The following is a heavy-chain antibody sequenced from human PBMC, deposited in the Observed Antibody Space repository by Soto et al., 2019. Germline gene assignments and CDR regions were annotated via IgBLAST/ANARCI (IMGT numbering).Heavy chain of an antibody. Sequence: QVQLLQSGAEVKKPGASVNVSCKASGYTFTGYFMHWVRQAPGQGIEWMGWINPYSGGADYAQSFQGRVTMTRDTSISTVYMELSRLRFDDTAVYYCARVIRGAYYNSPLDTWGQGTVVTVS. V-gene: IGHV1-2*02. D-gene: IGHD3-10*01. CDR2: INPYSGGA. CDR1: GYTFTGYF. J-gene: IGHJ5*02. CDR3: ARVIRGAYYNSPLDT.